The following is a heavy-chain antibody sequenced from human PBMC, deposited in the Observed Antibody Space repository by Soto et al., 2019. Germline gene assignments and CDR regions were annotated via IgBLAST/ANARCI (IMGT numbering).Heavy chain of an antibody. CDR3: ARHGFYGDYSSNYFDP. V-gene: IGHV5-51*01. Sequence: SGESLKISCKGSGYSFTSYWIAWVRQMPGKGLEYMGIIYPSDSDTRYSPSFQGQVTISADKSISTAYLQWSSLKASDTAIYYCARHGFYGDYSSNYFDPWGQGTLVTVSS. D-gene: IGHD4-17*01. CDR1: GYSFTSYW. CDR2: IYPSDSDT. J-gene: IGHJ5*02.